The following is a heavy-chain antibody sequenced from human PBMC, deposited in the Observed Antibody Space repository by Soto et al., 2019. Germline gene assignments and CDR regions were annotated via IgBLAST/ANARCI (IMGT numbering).Heavy chain of an antibody. CDR1: GGTFSSYT. CDR3: ARSQGGNPDGCFDY. CDR2: INPSGGST. D-gene: IGHD2-15*01. Sequence: ASVKVSCKASGGTFSSYTISWVRQAPGQGLEWMGIINPSGGSTSYAQKFQGRVTMTRDTSTSTVYMELSSLRSEDTAVYYCARSQGGNPDGCFDYWGQGTLVTVS. J-gene: IGHJ4*02. V-gene: IGHV1-46*01.